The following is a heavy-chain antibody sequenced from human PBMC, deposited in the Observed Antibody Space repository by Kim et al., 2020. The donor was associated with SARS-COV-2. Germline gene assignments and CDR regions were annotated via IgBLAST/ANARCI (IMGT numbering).Heavy chain of an antibody. J-gene: IGHJ4*02. CDR3: AKEERGVLWFGVLVVFWG. CDR2: IWYDGSNK. Sequence: GGSLRLSCAASGFTFSSYGMHWVRQAPGKGLEWVAVIWYDGSNKYYADSVKGRFTISRDNSKNTLYLQMNSLRAEDTAVYYCAKEERGVLWFGVLVVFWGWGQRTLVTVSS. D-gene: IGHD3-10*01. CDR1: GFTFSSYG. V-gene: IGHV3-33*06.